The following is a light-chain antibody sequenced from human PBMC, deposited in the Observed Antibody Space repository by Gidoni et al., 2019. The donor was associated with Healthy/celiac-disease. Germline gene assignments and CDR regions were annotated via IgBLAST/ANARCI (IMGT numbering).Light chain of an antibody. V-gene: IGKV1-33*01. CDR2: DAA. CDR3: QPLVKLPLPALT. Sequence: DIQMTQSPSSLSASVGDRVTITCQSSQNISNYLNWYQQNPGKAPKLLISDAANLQRGVPSRFSGTGSGTDLDGLTSSLEPDAIARYCCQPLVKLPLPALTFGPGTKVDIK. J-gene: IGKJ3*01. CDR1: QNISNY.